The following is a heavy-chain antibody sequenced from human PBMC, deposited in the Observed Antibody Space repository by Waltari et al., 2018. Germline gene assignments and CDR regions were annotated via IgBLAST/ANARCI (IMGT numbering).Heavy chain of an antibody. CDR3: GRSYDFWSGYPVDY. CDR2: VAYNGRT. V-gene: IGHV4-59*01. D-gene: IGHD3-3*01. J-gene: IGHJ4*02. CDR1: GDSINNYY. Sequence: QVQLQESGPGLVKPSETLSLTCAVSGDSINNYYWSWIRQPPGKELEWIGYVAYNGRTTSNPPLKSRVTISVDTSKTQVSLKLTYVTAADTAVYFCGRSYDFWSGYPVDYWGPGKLVTVSS.